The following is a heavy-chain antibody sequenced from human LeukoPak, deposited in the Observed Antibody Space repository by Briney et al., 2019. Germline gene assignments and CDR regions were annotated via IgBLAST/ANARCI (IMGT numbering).Heavy chain of an antibody. CDR2: ISWNSGSI. CDR1: GFTFDDYS. Sequence: GGSLRLSCAASGFTFDDYSMHWVRQAPGKGLEWVSGISWNSGSIVYADSVKGRFTISRDNAKNSLYLQMNSLRAGDTALYYCARFATSTVTTFTYYYYGMDVWGQGTTVTVSS. J-gene: IGHJ6*02. V-gene: IGHV3-9*01. CDR3: ARFATSTVTTFTYYYYGMDV. D-gene: IGHD4-17*01.